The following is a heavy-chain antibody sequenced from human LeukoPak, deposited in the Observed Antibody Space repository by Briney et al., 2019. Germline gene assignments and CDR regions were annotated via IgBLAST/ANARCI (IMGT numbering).Heavy chain of an antibody. V-gene: IGHV1-2*02. CDR1: GYTFTGYY. CDR2: INPNSGAT. Sequence: ASVKVSCKASGYTFTGYYIHWVRQAPGQGLEWMGWINPNSGATNNAQKFKGRVTVSRDTSISTAYMELSKVRSDDTAVYYCARSGITTIPNFDYWGQGTLVTVPS. CDR3: ARSGITTIPNFDY. J-gene: IGHJ4*02. D-gene: IGHD5-12*01.